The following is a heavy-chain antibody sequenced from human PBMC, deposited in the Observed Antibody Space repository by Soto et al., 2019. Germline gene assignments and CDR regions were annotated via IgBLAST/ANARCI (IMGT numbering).Heavy chain of an antibody. D-gene: IGHD6-6*01. J-gene: IGHJ6*02. CDR3: AQIRYSSSLDYYYYGMDV. Sequence: GGSLRLSCAASGFTFSSYSMNWVRQAPGKRLEWVSSISSSSSYIYYADSVKGRFTISRDNAKNSLYLQMNSLRAEDTAVYYCAQIRYSSSLDYYYYGMDVWGQGTTVTVSS. V-gene: IGHV3-21*01. CDR1: GFTFSSYS. CDR2: ISSSSSYI.